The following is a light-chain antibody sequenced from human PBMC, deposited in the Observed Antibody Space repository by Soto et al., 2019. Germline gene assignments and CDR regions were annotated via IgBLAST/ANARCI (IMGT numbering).Light chain of an antibody. V-gene: IGKV3-20*01. CDR1: QSVISTS. J-gene: IGKJ4*01. Sequence: EIVLTQSPATLSLSPGERATLSCRAGQSVISTSLACYQQKPGQAPRLLIYGASIRATGIPDRFSGSGSGTDFTLTISRLEPEDFAVYFCQHYGRSPLTFGGGTKVEIK. CDR3: QHYGRSPLT. CDR2: GAS.